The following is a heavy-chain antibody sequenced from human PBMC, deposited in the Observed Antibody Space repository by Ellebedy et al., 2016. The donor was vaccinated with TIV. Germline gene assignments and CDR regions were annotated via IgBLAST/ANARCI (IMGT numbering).Heavy chain of an antibody. CDR1: GYSFTTYW. Sequence: GESLKISCKGSGYSFTTYWIGWVRQMPGIGLQWLGIIYPGDSETITRYSPSFQGHVTISVDNSINTAYLQWSSLKASDTAMYYCARHRGLGVLEWLLEADYWGRGTLVTVSS. V-gene: IGHV5-51*01. CDR3: ARHRGLGVLEWLLEADY. J-gene: IGHJ4*01. CDR2: IYPGDSETIT. D-gene: IGHD3-3*01.